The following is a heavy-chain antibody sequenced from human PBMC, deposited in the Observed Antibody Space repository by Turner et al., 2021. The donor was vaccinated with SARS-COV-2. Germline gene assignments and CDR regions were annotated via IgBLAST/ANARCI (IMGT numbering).Heavy chain of an antibody. D-gene: IGHD3-3*01. CDR3: AKDFWAAND. J-gene: IGHJ4*02. CDR1: GFTVRSNY. CDR2: ISSGSTYK. V-gene: IGHV3-21*01. Sequence: EVQLVESGGGLVQPGGSLRLSCAASGFTVRSNYMSWVRQAPGKGLEWVSYISSGSTYKHYADLVRGRFTISRDNAKNSVYLQMDSLRAEDTAMYFCAKDFWAANDWGQGTLVTVSS.